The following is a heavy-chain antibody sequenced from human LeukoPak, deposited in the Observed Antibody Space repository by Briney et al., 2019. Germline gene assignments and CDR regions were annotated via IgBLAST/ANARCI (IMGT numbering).Heavy chain of an antibody. D-gene: IGHD3-9*01. CDR2: IYSGGST. V-gene: IGHV3-53*01. J-gene: IGHJ4*02. CDR3: AKAFGSLTGYYTAPFDY. CDR1: GFTVSSNY. Sequence: QPGGSLRLSCAASGFTVSSNYMSWVRQAPGKGLEWVSVIYSGGSTYYADSVKGRFTISRDNSKNTLYLQMNSLRAEDTAVYYCAKAFGSLTGYYTAPFDYWGQGTLVTVSS.